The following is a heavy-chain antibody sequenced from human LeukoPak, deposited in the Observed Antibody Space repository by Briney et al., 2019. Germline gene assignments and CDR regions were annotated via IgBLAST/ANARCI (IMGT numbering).Heavy chain of an antibody. J-gene: IGHJ5*02. CDR3: ARNTPDFGTHQRFDP. D-gene: IGHD3-10*01. CDR2: TYYRSKWYN. Sequence: SQTLSLTCAISGDSVSSNSASWNWIRQSPSRGLEWLGRTYYRSKWYNDYAASVKSRITINPDTSKNQFSLQLNSVTPEDTAVYYCARNTPDFGTHQRFDPWGQGTLVTVSS. V-gene: IGHV6-1*01. CDR1: GDSVSSNSAS.